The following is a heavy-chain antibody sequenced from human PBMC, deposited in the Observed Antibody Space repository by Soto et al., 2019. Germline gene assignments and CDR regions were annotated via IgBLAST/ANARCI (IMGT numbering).Heavy chain of an antibody. D-gene: IGHD1-7*01. CDR1: GYTFTGYA. V-gene: IGHV1-3*01. CDR2: INAGNGNT. J-gene: IGHJ6*02. Sequence: ASVKVSCKASGYTFTGYAMHWVRQAPGQRLEWMGWINAGNGNTKYSQKFQGRVTITRDTSASTAYMELSSLRSEDTAVYYCAGPPELTRIYYYNCTDVWGQGTTVTVS. CDR3: AGPPELTRIYYYNCTDV.